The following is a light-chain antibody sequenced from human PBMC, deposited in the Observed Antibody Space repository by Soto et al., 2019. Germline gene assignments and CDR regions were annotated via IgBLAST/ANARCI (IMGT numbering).Light chain of an antibody. J-gene: IGKJ1*01. V-gene: IGKV1-5*03. CDR3: QQYSTYTPRT. CDR2: KAS. CDR1: QDIGNF. Sequence: DIQMTQSPSSVSASVGDRFTISCRASQDIGNFLAWYQQKPGKAPKILIYKASSLESGVPSRFSGSGSGTEFTLTISSLQPDDFATYYCQQYSTYTPRTFGQGTKVDIK.